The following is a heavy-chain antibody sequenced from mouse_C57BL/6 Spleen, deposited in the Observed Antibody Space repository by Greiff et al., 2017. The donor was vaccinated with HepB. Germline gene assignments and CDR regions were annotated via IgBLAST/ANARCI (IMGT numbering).Heavy chain of an antibody. Sequence: EVKLQQSGPELVKPGASVKISCKASGYTFTDYYMNWVKQSHGKSLEWIGDINPNNGGTSYNQKFKGKATLTVDKSSSTAYMELRSLTSEDSAVYYCAREVTTVVGYFDYWGQGTTLTVSS. CDR2: INPNNGGT. D-gene: IGHD1-1*01. J-gene: IGHJ2*01. V-gene: IGHV1-26*01. CDR3: AREVTTVVGYFDY. CDR1: GYTFTDYY.